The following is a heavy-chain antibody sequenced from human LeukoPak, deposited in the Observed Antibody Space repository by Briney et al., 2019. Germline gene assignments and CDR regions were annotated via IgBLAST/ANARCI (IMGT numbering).Heavy chain of an antibody. Sequence: ASVRVSCKTSGYTFSDHYVQWVRQAPGQGFEWLGWINPNSGGTSYARKFRGRVTMTRDKSLSTAYTELTRLTYDDTAVYYCARGALDPETVTNYFEYWAQGTLVTVSS. CDR2: INPNSGGT. CDR1: GYTFSDHY. CDR3: ARGALDPETVTNYFEY. J-gene: IGHJ4*02. V-gene: IGHV1-2*02. D-gene: IGHD4-17*01.